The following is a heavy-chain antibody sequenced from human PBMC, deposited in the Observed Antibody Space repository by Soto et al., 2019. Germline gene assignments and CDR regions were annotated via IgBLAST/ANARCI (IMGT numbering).Heavy chain of an antibody. CDR3: ARDQGYGGNSYFDY. D-gene: IGHD4-17*01. J-gene: IGHJ4*02. CDR1: GFTFSSYG. Sequence: PVGSLRLSCAASGFTFSSYGMHWVRQAPGKGLEWVAVIWYDGSNKYYADSVKGRFTISRDNSKNTLYLQMNSLRAEDTAVYYCARDQGYGGNSYFDYWGQGTLVTVSS. CDR2: IWYDGSNK. V-gene: IGHV3-33*01.